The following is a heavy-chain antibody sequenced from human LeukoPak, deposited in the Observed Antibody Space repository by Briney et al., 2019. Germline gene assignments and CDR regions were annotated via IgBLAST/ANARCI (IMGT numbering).Heavy chain of an antibody. CDR2: MNPNSGNT. J-gene: IGHJ4*02. D-gene: IGHD2-2*01. Sequence: ASVKVSCKASGYTFTSYDINWVRQATGQGLEWMGWMNPNSGNTGYARKFQGRVTMTRNTSISTAYMELSSLRSEDTAVYYCARDSTSSHFDYWGQGTLVTVSS. CDR1: GYTFTSYD. CDR3: ARDSTSSHFDY. V-gene: IGHV1-8*01.